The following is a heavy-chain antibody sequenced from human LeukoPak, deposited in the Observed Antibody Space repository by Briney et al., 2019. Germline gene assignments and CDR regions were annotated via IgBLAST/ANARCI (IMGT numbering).Heavy chain of an antibody. D-gene: IGHD6-13*01. Sequence: KISCKGSGYSFTSYWIGWVRQAPGQGLEWMGGIIPIFGTANYAQKFQGRVTITADESTSTAYMELSSLRSEDTAVYYCACSIAAAGTPDYYYYYMDVWGKGTTVTVSS. J-gene: IGHJ6*03. CDR1: GYSFTSYW. CDR3: ACSIAAAGTPDYYYYYMDV. V-gene: IGHV1-69*01. CDR2: IIPIFGTA.